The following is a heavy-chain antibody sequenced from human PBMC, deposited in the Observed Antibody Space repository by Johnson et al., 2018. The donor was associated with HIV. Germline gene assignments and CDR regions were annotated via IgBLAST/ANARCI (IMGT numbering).Heavy chain of an antibody. D-gene: IGHD2-21*01. CDR1: GFSFSDYY. V-gene: IGHV3-11*01. J-gene: IGHJ3*02. CDR3: TLVGLEGSDAFDI. CDR2: ISSSGSTI. Sequence: QVQLVESGGGLVKPGGSLRLSCAASGFSFSDYYMTWIRQAPGKGLEWVSYISSSGSTIYYADSVKGRFTISRDNAKNSLYLQVNSLRAEDTAVYYCTLVGLEGSDAFDIWGQGTMVTVSS.